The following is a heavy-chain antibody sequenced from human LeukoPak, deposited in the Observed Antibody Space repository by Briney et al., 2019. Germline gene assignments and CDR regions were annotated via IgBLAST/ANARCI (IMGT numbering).Heavy chain of an antibody. CDR3: AKDLRPLTGDLYSMDV. D-gene: IGHD2-8*02. CDR1: GCTFSSYG. J-gene: IGHJ6*03. V-gene: IGHV3-30*02. Sequence: GGSLXLSCAASGCTFSSYGMHWVRQAPGKGLEGVAFIRYDGSKKYYADSVKGRFTISSDNSKTTLYLQMHSLRAEDTAVYYCAKDLRPLTGDLYSMDVWGKGTTVTVSS. CDR2: IRYDGSKK.